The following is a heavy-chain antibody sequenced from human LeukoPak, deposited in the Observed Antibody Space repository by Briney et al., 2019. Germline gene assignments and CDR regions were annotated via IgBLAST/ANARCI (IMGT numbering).Heavy chain of an antibody. Sequence: SETLSLTCTVYGGSISSSSYYWSWIRQPPGKGPEWIGEINHSGSTNYNPSLKSRVTISVDTSKNQFSLKLSSVTAADTVVYYCARVSGYDWESSYDYWGQGTLVTVSS. V-gene: IGHV4-39*07. D-gene: IGHD5-12*01. CDR2: INHSGST. J-gene: IGHJ4*02. CDR3: ARVSGYDWESSYDY. CDR1: GGSISSSSYY.